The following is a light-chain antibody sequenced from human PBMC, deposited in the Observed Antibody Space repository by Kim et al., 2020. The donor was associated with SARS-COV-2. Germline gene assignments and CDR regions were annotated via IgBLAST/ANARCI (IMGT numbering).Light chain of an antibody. Sequence: QPATPTCYGNSNNVSYEGATWLQQHQGHPPKLLSYRNNNRPSGISDRFSASRSGNTASLTITGLQPEDETDYYCSAWDSSLSAWVLGGGTQLTVL. CDR3: SAWDSSLSAWV. CDR1: SNNVSYEG. CDR2: RNN. J-gene: IGLJ3*02. V-gene: IGLV10-54*04.